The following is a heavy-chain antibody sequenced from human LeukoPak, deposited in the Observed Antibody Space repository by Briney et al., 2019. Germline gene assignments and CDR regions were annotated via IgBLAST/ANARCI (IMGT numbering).Heavy chain of an antibody. Sequence: GASVKVSCKASGYTFTSYAMHWVRQAPGQRLEWMGWINAGNGNTKYSQKFQGRVTITRDTSASTAYMELSSLRSEDTAVYYCARDFTPESEPDRYYDYWGQGTLVTVSS. CDR2: INAGNGNT. CDR1: GYTFTSYA. J-gene: IGHJ4*02. D-gene: IGHD2-21*02. V-gene: IGHV1-3*01. CDR3: ARDFTPESEPDRYYDY.